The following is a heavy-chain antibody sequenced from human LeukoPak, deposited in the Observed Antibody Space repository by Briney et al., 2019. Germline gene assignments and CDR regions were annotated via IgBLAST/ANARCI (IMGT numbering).Heavy chain of an antibody. CDR1: GGTFSSYA. J-gene: IGHJ6*03. V-gene: IGHV1-69*05. CDR2: IIPIFGTA. Sequence: SVKVSCKASGGTFSSYAISWVRQAPGQGLEWMGRIIPIFGTANYAQKFQGRVTITTDESTSTAYMELSSLRSEDTAVYYCARGRSWSGYSHYYYYYMDVWGKWTTVTVSS. D-gene: IGHD3-3*01. CDR3: ARGRSWSGYSHYYYYYMDV.